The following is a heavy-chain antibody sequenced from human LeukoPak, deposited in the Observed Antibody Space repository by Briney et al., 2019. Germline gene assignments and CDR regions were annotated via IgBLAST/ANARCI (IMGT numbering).Heavy chain of an antibody. CDR3: ARDPSSTTFDP. D-gene: IGHD1-7*01. CDR2: MNPNSGNT. CDR1: GYTFTSYD. V-gene: IGHV1-8*01. Sequence: ASVKVSCKASGYTFTSYDINWVRQATGQGLEWMGWMNPNSGNTGYAQKFQGRVTMTRNTSISTAYMELRSLRSDDTAVYYCARDPSSTTFDPWGQGTLVTISS. J-gene: IGHJ5*02.